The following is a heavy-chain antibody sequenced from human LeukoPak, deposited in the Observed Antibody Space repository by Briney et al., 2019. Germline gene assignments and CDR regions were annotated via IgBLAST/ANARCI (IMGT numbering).Heavy chain of an antibody. CDR1: GGSFSGYY. CDR3: ARGQYSYGKGDWFDP. J-gene: IGHJ5*02. CDR2: INHSGST. D-gene: IGHD5-18*01. Sequence: KPSETLSLTCAVYGGSFSGYYWSWIRQPPGKGLEWIGEINHSGSTNYNPSLKSRVTISVDTSKNQFSLKLSSVTAADTAVYYRARGQYSYGKGDWFDPWGQGTLVTVSS. V-gene: IGHV4-34*01.